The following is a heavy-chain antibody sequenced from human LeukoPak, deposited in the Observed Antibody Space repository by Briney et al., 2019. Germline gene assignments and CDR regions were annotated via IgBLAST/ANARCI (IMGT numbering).Heavy chain of an antibody. CDR1: GFTFSSYA. V-gene: IGHV3-30-3*01. CDR3: AIDIVVVPAAIDY. J-gene: IGHJ4*02. Sequence: GGSLRLSCAASGFTFSSYAMHWLRQAPGKGLEWVAVISYDGSNKYYADSVKGRFTISRDNSKNTLYLQMNSLRAEDTAVYYCAIDIVVVPAAIDYWGQGTLVTVSS. D-gene: IGHD2-2*01. CDR2: ISYDGSNK.